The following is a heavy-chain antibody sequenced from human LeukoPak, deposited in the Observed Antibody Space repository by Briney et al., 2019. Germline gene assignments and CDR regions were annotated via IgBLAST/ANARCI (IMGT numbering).Heavy chain of an antibody. Sequence: SETLSLTCTVSGGSISTYYWSWIRQPPGKGLEWIGYIYYSGSTNYNPSLKSRVTISVDTSKNQFSLKLSSVTAADTALYYCARGVAAPGTGGLSWFDPWGQGTLVTVSS. CDR2: IYYSGST. V-gene: IGHV4-59*01. CDR3: ARGVAAPGTGGLSWFDP. CDR1: GGSISTYY. J-gene: IGHJ5*02. D-gene: IGHD6-13*01.